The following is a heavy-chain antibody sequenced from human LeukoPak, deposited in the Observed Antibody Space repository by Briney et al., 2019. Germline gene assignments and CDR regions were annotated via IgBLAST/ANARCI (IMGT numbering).Heavy chain of an antibody. Sequence: GGSLRLSCAASGFTVSSNYMSWVRQAPGQGLEWVSVIYSGGSTYYADCVKGRFTISRDNSKNTLYLQMNSLRAEDTAVYYCAREVYYYDRSGYYGVDYWGQGTLVTVSS. J-gene: IGHJ4*02. CDR3: AREVYYYDRSGYYGVDY. V-gene: IGHV3-66*02. CDR1: GFTVSSNY. D-gene: IGHD3-22*01. CDR2: IYSGGST.